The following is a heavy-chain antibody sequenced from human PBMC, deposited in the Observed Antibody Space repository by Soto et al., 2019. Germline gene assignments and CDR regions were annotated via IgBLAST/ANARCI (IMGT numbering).Heavy chain of an antibody. CDR2: ISWNSGSI. CDR1: GFTFDDYA. V-gene: IGHV3-9*01. J-gene: IGHJ4*02. D-gene: IGHD1-26*01. Sequence: ESGGGLVQPGRSLRLSCAASGFTFDDYAMHWVRQAPGKGLEWVSGISWNSGSIGYADSVKGRFTISRDNAKNSLYLQMNSLRAEDTALYYCAKSLGAGSDYWGQGTLVTVSS. CDR3: AKSLGAGSDY.